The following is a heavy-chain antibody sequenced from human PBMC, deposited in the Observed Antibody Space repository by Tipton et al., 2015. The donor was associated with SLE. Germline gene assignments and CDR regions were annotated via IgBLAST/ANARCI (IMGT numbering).Heavy chain of an antibody. Sequence: TLSLTCAVYGGSFSGYYWSWIRQPPGKGLEWIGEINHSGSTSYNPSLKSRVTISVDTSKNQFSLKLSSVTAADTAVYYCARAAYSSSWFGCWGQGTLLTVSS. CDR3: ARAAYSSSWFGC. J-gene: IGHJ4*02. V-gene: IGHV4-34*01. D-gene: IGHD6-13*01. CDR1: GGSFSGYY. CDR2: INHSGST.